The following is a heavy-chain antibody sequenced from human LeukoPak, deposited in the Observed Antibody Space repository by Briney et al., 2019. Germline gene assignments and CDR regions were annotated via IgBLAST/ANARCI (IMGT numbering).Heavy chain of an antibody. J-gene: IGHJ6*03. CDR1: GYTFTSYG. CDR2: ISAYNGNT. D-gene: IGHD6-19*01. CDR3: ARLYSSGWYPYYYYYMDV. Sequence: GASMKVSCKASGYTFTSYGISRVRQAPGQGLEWMGWISAYNGNTNYAQKLQGRVTMTTDTSTSTAYMELRSLRSDDTAVYYCARLYSSGWYPYYYYYMDVWGKGTTVTVSS. V-gene: IGHV1-18*01.